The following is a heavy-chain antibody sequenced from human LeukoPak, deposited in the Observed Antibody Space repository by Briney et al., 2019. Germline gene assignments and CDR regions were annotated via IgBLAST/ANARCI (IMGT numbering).Heavy chain of an antibody. V-gene: IGHV1-46*01. J-gene: IGHJ4*02. Sequence: GASVKVSCKASRYTFTSYYMHWVRQAPGQGLEWMGVINLSGGSTTYAQNLHCRVTITRDTSKRKVNMDVSSLTSPLRAVYYFALGGSLSEFDYWGQGTLVTVSA. CDR2: INLSGGST. D-gene: IGHD6-6*01. CDR1: RYTFTSYY. CDR3: ALGGSLSEFDY.